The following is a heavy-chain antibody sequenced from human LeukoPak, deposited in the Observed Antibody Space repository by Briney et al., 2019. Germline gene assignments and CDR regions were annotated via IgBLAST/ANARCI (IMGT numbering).Heavy chain of an antibody. Sequence: ASVKVSCKVSGYTLTELSMHWVRQAPGKGLEWMGGFDPEDGETIYAQKFQGRVTMTEDTSTDTAYMELSSLRSEDTAVYYCATYVVGPVIYYYYMDVWGKGTTVTVSS. CDR3: ATYVVGPVIYYYYMDV. J-gene: IGHJ6*03. CDR2: FDPEDGET. V-gene: IGHV1-24*01. CDR1: GYTLTELS. D-gene: IGHD2-21*01.